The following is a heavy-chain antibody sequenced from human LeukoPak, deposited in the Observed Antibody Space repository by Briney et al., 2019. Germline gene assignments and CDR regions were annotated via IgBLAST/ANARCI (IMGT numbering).Heavy chain of an antibody. CDR2: ISGSGGST. J-gene: IGHJ6*03. D-gene: IGHD6-19*01. CDR1: GFTFSSYA. V-gene: IGHV3-23*01. Sequence: GGSLRLSCAASGFTFSSYAMSWVRQAPGKGLEWVSAISGSGGSTYYADSVKGRFTISRDNSKNTLYLQMNSLRAEDTAVYYCAKNPVDYYYYYMDVWGKGTTVTVSS. CDR3: AKNPVDYYYYYMDV.